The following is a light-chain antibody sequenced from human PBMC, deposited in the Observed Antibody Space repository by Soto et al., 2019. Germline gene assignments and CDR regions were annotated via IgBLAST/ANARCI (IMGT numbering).Light chain of an antibody. Sequence: EIVLTQSPGTLSLSPGARATLSCRASQTVSSNYLAWYQQKPGQAPRLLIYGASTRATGIPARFSGSGSGTEFTLTISSLQSEDFAVYYCQQHNNWPGTFGQGTKVDI. J-gene: IGKJ1*01. CDR1: QTVSSN. V-gene: IGKV3-15*01. CDR3: QQHNNWPGT. CDR2: GAS.